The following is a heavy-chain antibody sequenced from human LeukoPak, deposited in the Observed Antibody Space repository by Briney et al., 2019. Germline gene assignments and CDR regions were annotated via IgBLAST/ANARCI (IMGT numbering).Heavy chain of an antibody. CDR2: ISYDGSNK. CDR1: GSTFSSYG. D-gene: IGHD3-10*01. CDR3: AKDRWYYGSGSSFDY. Sequence: GGSLRLSCAASGSTFSSYGMHWVRQAPGKGLEWVAVISYDGSNKYYADSVKGRFTISRDNSKNTLYLQMNSLRAEDTAVYYCAKDRWYYGSGSSFDYWGQGTLVTVSS. J-gene: IGHJ4*02. V-gene: IGHV3-30*18.